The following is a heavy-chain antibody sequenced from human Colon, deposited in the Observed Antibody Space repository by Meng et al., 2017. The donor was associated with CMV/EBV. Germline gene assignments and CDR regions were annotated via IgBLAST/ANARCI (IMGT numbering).Heavy chain of an antibody. CDR3: ARAVPSSSWYNWFDP. D-gene: IGHD6-6*01. Sequence: SETLSLTCTVSGGSISSYYWSWIRQPPGKGLEWIGFINYSGSTNYNPSLKSRVTISVDTSKNQFSLKLSPVTAADTAVYYCARAVPSSSWYNWFDPWGQGTLVTVSS. J-gene: IGHJ5*02. CDR2: INYSGST. V-gene: IGHV4-59*01. CDR1: GGSISSYY.